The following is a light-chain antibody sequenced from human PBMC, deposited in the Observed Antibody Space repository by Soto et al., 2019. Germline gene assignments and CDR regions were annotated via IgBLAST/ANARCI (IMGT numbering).Light chain of an antibody. CDR3: QSYDSSLSGAV. Sequence: QLVLTQPPSVSGAPGQRITISCTGSSSNVGAGYEVHWYQQLPGTAPKLLIYDSINRPSGVPDRFSGSKSGTSASLAITGLQAEDEADYYCQSYDSSLSGAVFGGGTKLTVL. V-gene: IGLV1-40*01. CDR2: DSI. J-gene: IGLJ3*02. CDR1: SSNVGAGYE.